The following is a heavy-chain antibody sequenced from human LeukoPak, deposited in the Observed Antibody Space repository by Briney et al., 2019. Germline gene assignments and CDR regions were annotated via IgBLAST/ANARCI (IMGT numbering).Heavy chain of an antibody. D-gene: IGHD2-15*01. CDR3: AREIYCSASSCTGGVFDI. CDR1: GFTVSSNY. J-gene: IGHJ3*02. CDR2: IYSGGST. Sequence: GGSLRLSCAASGFTVSSNYMSWVRQAPGKGLEWVSVIYSGGSTYYADSVKGRFTISRDNSKNTLYLQMNSLRVEDTAVYYCAREIYCSASSCTGGVFDIWGQGTMVAVSS. V-gene: IGHV3-53*01.